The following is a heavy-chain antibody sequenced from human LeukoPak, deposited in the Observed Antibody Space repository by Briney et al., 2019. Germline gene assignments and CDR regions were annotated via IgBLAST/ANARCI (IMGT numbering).Heavy chain of an antibody. V-gene: IGHV3-48*03. CDR1: GFIFRSYE. Sequence: GGSLRLSCAASGFIFRSYEMNWVRQAPGKGLEWVSYISSSGSTIYYADSVKGRFTLSRDNAKNSLYLQMNSLRAEDTAVYYCARDRSLAARPKESDYWGQGTLVTVSS. CDR2: ISSSGSTI. CDR3: ARDRSLAARPKESDY. J-gene: IGHJ4*02. D-gene: IGHD6-6*01.